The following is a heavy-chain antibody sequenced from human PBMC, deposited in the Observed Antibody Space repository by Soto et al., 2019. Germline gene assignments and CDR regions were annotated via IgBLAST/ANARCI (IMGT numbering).Heavy chain of an antibody. J-gene: IGHJ4*02. CDR2: INHSGST. CDR3: ARGRRGSYFDY. CDR1: GGSFSVYY. D-gene: IGHD1-26*01. Sequence: SETLSLTCAVYGGSFSVYYWSWIRQPPGKGLEWIGEINHSGSTNYNPSLKSRVTISVDTSKNQFSLKLSSVTAADTAVYYCARGRRGSYFDYWGQGTLVTVSS. V-gene: IGHV4-34*01.